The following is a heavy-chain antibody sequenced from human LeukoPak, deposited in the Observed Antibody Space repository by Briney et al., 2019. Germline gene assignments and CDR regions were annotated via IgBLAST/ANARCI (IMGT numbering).Heavy chain of an antibody. CDR2: SYHSGST. CDR1: GYSISSCYY. CDR3: ARVTERGYCSGGSCPRAGWFDP. J-gene: IGHJ5*02. D-gene: IGHD2-15*01. Sequence: SETLSLTCTVSGYSISSCYYWGWIRQPPGKGLGCIGSSYHSGSTYYNPSLKSRVTISVDTSKNQFSLKLSSVTAADTAVYYCARVTERGYCSGGSCPRAGWFDPWGQGTLVTVSS. V-gene: IGHV4-38-2*02.